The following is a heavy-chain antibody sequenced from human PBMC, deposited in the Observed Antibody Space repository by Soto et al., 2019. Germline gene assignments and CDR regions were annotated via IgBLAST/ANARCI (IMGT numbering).Heavy chain of an antibody. J-gene: IGHJ4*02. CDR2: ISGSGIST. Sequence: EVQLLESGGGLVQPGGSLRLSCAASGFTFSNYAMTWVRQAPGKGLEWVSAISGSGISTFYADSVKGRFTISRDNSKNTLYLQMNSLRAADTAVYYCSRDSDDCASSSCYGFFGYWGQGTLVTVSS. V-gene: IGHV3-23*01. D-gene: IGHD2-2*01. CDR1: GFTFSNYA. CDR3: SRDSDDCASSSCYGFFGY.